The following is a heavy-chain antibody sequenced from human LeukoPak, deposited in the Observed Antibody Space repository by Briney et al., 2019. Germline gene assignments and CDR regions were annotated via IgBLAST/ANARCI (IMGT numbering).Heavy chain of an antibody. CDR3: ARDLKSGGYSQGSGGSFDS. Sequence: GRSLRLSCAASGFTFSSYAMHWVRQAPGKGLEWVASISYADGSYKYYADSVKGRFTISRDSSENTLYLQTNSLRAEDTAVYYCARDLKSGGYSQGSGGSFDSWGQGTLVTVSS. CDR2: ISYADGSYK. CDR1: GFTFSSYA. V-gene: IGHV3-30*01. D-gene: IGHD5-18*01. J-gene: IGHJ4*02.